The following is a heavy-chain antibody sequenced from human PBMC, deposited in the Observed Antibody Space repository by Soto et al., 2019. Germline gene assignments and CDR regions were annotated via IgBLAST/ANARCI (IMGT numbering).Heavy chain of an antibody. V-gene: IGHV4-61*01. CDR3: ATRLQH. J-gene: IGHJ1*01. CDR1: GGSVSSGSYY. Sequence: QVQLQESGPGLVKPSETLSLTCTVSGGSVSSGSYYWSWIRQPPGKGLEWIGYIYYSGRTNYNPSLRHRVTISLVTSKNPFSLKLSSVTAADTAVYYCATRLQHWGQGTLFTVSS. CDR2: IYYSGRT.